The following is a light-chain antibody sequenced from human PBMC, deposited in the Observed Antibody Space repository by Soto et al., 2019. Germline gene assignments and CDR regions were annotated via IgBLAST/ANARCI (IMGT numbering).Light chain of an antibody. Sequence: EIVMTQSPATLSVSPGERATLSCRASQSVRSNLAWYQQKPGQAPRLLIYGASTRATGIPARFSGSGSGTEFTLTISSLQSEDFAVYYCQQYNNWPWTVGQGTKVEI. V-gene: IGKV3-15*01. CDR3: QQYNNWPWT. J-gene: IGKJ1*01. CDR2: GAS. CDR1: QSVRSN.